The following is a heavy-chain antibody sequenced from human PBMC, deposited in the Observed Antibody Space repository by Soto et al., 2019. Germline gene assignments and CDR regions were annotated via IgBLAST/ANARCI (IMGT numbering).Heavy chain of an antibody. CDR1: GDFVSSRSYY. V-gene: IGHV4-61*01. D-gene: IGHD5-18*01. Sequence: SETLSLTCTVSGDFVSSRSYYWTCCRQPPGKGLEWIGYIDYSGNTNYDPSLQSRVTMSLDTSKNQFSLKLTSVTAADTAFYYCARDIRGYSRAFDYWGQGIMVTVSA. CDR3: ARDIRGYSRAFDY. CDR2: IDYSGNT. J-gene: IGHJ4*02.